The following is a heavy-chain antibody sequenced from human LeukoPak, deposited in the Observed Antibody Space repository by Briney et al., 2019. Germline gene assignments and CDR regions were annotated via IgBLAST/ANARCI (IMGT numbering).Heavy chain of an antibody. CDR3: AREKNYGDSYYFDY. D-gene: IGHD4-17*01. V-gene: IGHV4-59*01. CDR1: GGSISSYY. CDR2: IYYSGST. Sequence: SETLSLTCTVSGGSISSYYWSWIRLPPGKGLEWIGYIYYSGSTNYNPSLKSRVTISVDTSKNQFSLKLSSVTAADTAVYYCAREKNYGDSYYFDYWGQGTLVTVSS. J-gene: IGHJ4*02.